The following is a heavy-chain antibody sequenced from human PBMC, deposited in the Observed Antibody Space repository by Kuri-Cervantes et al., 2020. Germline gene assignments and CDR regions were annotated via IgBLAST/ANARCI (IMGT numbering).Heavy chain of an antibody. Sequence: SETLSLTCAVSGGSISSGGYSWSWIRQPPGKGLEWIGYIYHSGSTYYNPSLKSRVTISVDRSKNQFSLKLSSVTAADTAVYYCARGAYGGVFDYRGQGTLVTVSS. V-gene: IGHV4-30-2*01. CDR1: GGSISSGGYS. CDR2: IYHSGST. J-gene: IGHJ4*02. D-gene: IGHD3-16*01. CDR3: ARGAYGGVFDY.